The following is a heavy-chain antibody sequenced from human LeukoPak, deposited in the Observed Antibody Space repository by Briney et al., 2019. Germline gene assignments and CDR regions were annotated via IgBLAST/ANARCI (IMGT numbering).Heavy chain of an antibody. Sequence: PSETLSLTCTVSGGSISSYCWSWIRQPPGKGLEWIGYIYYSGSTNYNYNPSLKSRVTVSVDTSKNQFSLKLSSVTAADTAVYYCARGMGGSPNWFDPWGQGTLVTVSS. J-gene: IGHJ5*02. D-gene: IGHD1-26*01. CDR2: IYYSGST. V-gene: IGHV4-59*08. CDR1: GGSISSYC. CDR3: ARGMGGSPNWFDP.